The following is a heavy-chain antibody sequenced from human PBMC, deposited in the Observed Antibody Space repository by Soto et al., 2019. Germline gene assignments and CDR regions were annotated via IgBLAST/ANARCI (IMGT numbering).Heavy chain of an antibody. CDR1: GGSISPYY. Sequence: QVQLQESGPGLVKPSETLSLTCTVSGGSISPYYWSWIRQPPGKGLEWIGYIYYSGNTEYNPSLKSRDTISVDTSKNQFSLKLSSATAADTAVYYCARDWHYYDTSGYPRVYGMDVWGQGTTVTVSS. V-gene: IGHV4-59*01. CDR2: IYYSGNT. D-gene: IGHD3-22*01. J-gene: IGHJ6*02. CDR3: ARDWHYYDTSGYPRVYGMDV.